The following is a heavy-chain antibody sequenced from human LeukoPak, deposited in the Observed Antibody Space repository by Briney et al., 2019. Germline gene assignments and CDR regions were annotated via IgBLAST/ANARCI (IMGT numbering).Heavy chain of an antibody. CDR1: GGSISSYY. CDR3: ARHKDWEYYFDY. CDR2: IYYSGST. Sequence: SETLSLTCTVSGGSISSYYWSWIWQPPGKGLEWIGYIYYSGSTNYNPSLKSRVTISVDTSKNQFSLKLSSVTAADTAVYYCARHKDWEYYFDYWGQGTLVTVSS. J-gene: IGHJ4*02. V-gene: IGHV4-59*08. D-gene: IGHD3/OR15-3a*01.